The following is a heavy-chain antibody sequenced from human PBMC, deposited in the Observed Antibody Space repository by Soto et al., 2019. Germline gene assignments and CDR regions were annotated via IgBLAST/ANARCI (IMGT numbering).Heavy chain of an antibody. CDR3: ARRPDLGSAAFDI. CDR1: GGSISNSRDY. CDR2: IYYSGKT. J-gene: IGHJ3*02. V-gene: IGHV4-39*01. Sequence: SETLSLTCFVSGGSISNSRDYWGWIRQPPGKGLEWIATIYYSGKTYYNPSLKSRVTISVDTSKNQFSLKLSSVTAADTAVYYCARRPDLGSAAFDIWGQGTMVT. D-gene: IGHD2-15*01.